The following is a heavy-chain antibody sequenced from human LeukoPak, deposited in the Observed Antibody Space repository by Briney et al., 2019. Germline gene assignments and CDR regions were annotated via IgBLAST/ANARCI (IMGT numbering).Heavy chain of an antibody. CDR3: ARDPSSGSYYFDY. CDR1: GFTFSIYS. V-gene: IGHV3-21*01. J-gene: IGHJ4*02. CDR2: ISSSSSYI. Sequence: GGSLRLSCAASGFTFSIYSMNWVRQAPGKGLEWVSSISSSSSYIYYADSVKGRFTISRDNAKNSLYLQMNSLRAEDTAVYYCARDPSSGSYYFDYWGQGTLVTVSS. D-gene: IGHD1-26*01.